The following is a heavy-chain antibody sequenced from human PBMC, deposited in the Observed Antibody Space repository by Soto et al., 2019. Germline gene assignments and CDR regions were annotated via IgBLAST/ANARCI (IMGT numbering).Heavy chain of an antibody. CDR3: TKSSSVAVAKNWIDP. V-gene: IGHV4-34*01. D-gene: IGHD6-19*01. J-gene: IGHJ5*02. Sequence: PSETLSLTCAVYGGSFSGYYWSWIRQPPGKGLEWIGEITHGGSTNYNPSLKRRVTISVDTSKNQFSLKLSSVTAADTAVYYCTKSSSVAVAKNWIDPWRQGTLVKVSS. CDR2: ITHGGST. CDR1: GGSFSGYY.